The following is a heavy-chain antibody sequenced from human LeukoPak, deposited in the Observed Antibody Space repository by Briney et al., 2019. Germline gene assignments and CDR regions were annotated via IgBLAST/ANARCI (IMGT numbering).Heavy chain of an antibody. Sequence: GGSLRLSCAASGFTFSSYWMSWVRQAPGKGLEWVANIKQDGSEKYYVDSVKGRFTISRDNAKNSLYLQMNSLRAEDTAVYYCARVETNYYYYGMDVWGQGTTVTVSS. D-gene: IGHD1-1*01. CDR1: GFTFSSYW. J-gene: IGHJ6*02. CDR3: ARVETNYYYYGMDV. CDR2: IKQDGSEK. V-gene: IGHV3-7*01.